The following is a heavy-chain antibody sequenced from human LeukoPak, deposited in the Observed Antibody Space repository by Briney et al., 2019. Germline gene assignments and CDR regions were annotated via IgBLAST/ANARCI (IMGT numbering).Heavy chain of an antibody. D-gene: IGHD3-22*01. Sequence: QPGRSLRLSCAASGFIFSSYSMNWVRQAPGKGLEWVSYISTTGSTIYYADSVRGRFTISRDNAKNSLYLQMNSLRDEDTAVYYCARDRSSSGYYPFDYWGQGTLVTVSS. CDR1: GFIFSSYS. CDR3: ARDRSSSGYYPFDY. V-gene: IGHV3-48*02. J-gene: IGHJ4*02. CDR2: ISTTGSTI.